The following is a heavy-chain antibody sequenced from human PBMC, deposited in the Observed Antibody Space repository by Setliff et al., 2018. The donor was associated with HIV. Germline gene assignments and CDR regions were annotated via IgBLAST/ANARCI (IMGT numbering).Heavy chain of an antibody. D-gene: IGHD2-15*01. CDR1: GFSINSGYY. J-gene: IGHJ4*02. CDR3: ARGSGRFCSGGRCSAFDY. V-gene: IGHV4-38-2*01. CDR2: IYQTGTT. Sequence: PSETLSLTCAVSGFSINSGYYWGWIRQPPGKGLEWIGSIYQTGTTYYNPSHKSRVTISVDTSQNQFSLRLSSVTAADTAVYYCARGSGRFCSGGRCSAFDYWGQGTQVTVSS.